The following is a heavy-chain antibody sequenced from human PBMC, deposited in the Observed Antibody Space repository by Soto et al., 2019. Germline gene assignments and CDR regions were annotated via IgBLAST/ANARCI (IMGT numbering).Heavy chain of an antibody. CDR2: ISSSSSYI. CDR1: GFTFSSYS. D-gene: IGHD4-17*01. Sequence: GGSLRLSCAASGFTFSSYSMNWVRQAPGKGLEWVSSISSSSSYIYYADSVKGRFTISRDNAKNSLYLQMNSLRAEDTAVYYCARDRTVTTSPRFDYWGQGTLVTVSS. CDR3: ARDRTVTTSPRFDY. V-gene: IGHV3-21*01. J-gene: IGHJ4*02.